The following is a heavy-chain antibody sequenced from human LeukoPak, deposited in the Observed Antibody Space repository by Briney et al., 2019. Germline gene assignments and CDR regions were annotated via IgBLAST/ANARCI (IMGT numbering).Heavy chain of an antibody. V-gene: IGHV3-30*02. D-gene: IGHD3-10*01. Sequence: GGSLRLSCAASGFTFSSYGMHWVRQAPGKGLEWVAFIRYDGSNKYYADSVKGRFTISRDNSKNTLYLQMNSLGVGDTGLYYCARAFASGIRRALWFGDLLRAQGTLVTVSS. CDR1: GFTFSSYG. CDR3: ARAFASGIRRALWFGDLL. J-gene: IGHJ4*02. CDR2: IRYDGSNK.